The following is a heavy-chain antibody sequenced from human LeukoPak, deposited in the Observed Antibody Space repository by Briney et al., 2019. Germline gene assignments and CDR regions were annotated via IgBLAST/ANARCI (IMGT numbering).Heavy chain of an antibody. J-gene: IGHJ4*02. Sequence: ASVKVSCKASGYTFTSYYMHWLRQATGQRLEWMGIINPIVGSTSYAQKFQGRVTMTRDMSTSTVYMELSSLRSEDTAVYYCARDQGDSSGYYYGLGLGFDYWGRGTVVSVSS. CDR3: ARDQGDSSGYYYGLGLGFDY. D-gene: IGHD3-22*01. CDR1: GYTFTSYY. V-gene: IGHV1-46*01. CDR2: INPIVGST.